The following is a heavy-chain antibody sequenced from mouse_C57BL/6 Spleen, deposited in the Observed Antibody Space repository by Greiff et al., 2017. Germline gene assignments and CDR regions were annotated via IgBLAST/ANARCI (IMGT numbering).Heavy chain of an antibody. CDR2: ISYDGSN. CDR3: ANMVKEGWFAY. CDR1: GYSITSGYY. J-gene: IGHJ3*01. D-gene: IGHD2-2*01. Sequence: EVQLQESGPGLVKPSQSLSLTCSVTGYSITSGYYWNWIRQFPGNKLEWMGYISYDGSNNYNPYLKTRISITRDKSKTKCYMKLNSVTTEDTATYYCANMVKEGWFAYWGQGTLVTVSA. V-gene: IGHV3-6*01.